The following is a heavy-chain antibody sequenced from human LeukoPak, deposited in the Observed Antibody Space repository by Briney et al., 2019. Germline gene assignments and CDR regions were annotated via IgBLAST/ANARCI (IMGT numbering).Heavy chain of an antibody. J-gene: IGHJ4*02. V-gene: IGHV4-59*12. D-gene: IGHD5-24*01. CDR2: IYYSGST. Sequence: SETLSLTCTVSGGSISSYYWSWIRQPPGKGLEWIGYIYYSGSTNYNPSLKSRVTISVDTSKNQFSLKLSSVTAADTAVYYCSLWLQSKKNDYWGQGTLVTVSS. CDR3: SLWLQSKKNDY. CDR1: GGSISSYY.